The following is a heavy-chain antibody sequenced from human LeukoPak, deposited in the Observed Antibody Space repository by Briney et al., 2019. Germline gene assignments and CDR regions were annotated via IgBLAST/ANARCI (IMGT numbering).Heavy chain of an antibody. CDR3: ARDVGYCSGTSCYLKKIFDY. CDR1: GGTFSSYA. J-gene: IGHJ4*02. Sequence: ASVKVSCKASGGTFSSYAISWVRQAPGQGLEWMGGIIPIFGTANYAQKFQGRVTMTRDTSTSTVYMELSSLRSEDTAVYYCARDVGYCSGTSCYLKKIFDYWGQGTLVTVSS. D-gene: IGHD2-2*01. CDR2: IIPIFGTA. V-gene: IGHV1-69*05.